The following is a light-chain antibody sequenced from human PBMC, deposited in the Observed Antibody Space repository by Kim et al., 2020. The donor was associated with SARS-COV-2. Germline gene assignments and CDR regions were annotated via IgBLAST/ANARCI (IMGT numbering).Light chain of an antibody. V-gene: IGKV1-9*01. CDR1: QGISSY. CDR2: AAS. Sequence: IQLTQSPSSLSASVGDRVAITCRASQGISSYLGWYQQKPGKAPKLLIYAASTLQSGVPSRFSGSGSGTVFTLTISSLQPEDFATYYCQQLNSYPLTFGGGTKVDIK. J-gene: IGKJ4*01. CDR3: QQLNSYPLT.